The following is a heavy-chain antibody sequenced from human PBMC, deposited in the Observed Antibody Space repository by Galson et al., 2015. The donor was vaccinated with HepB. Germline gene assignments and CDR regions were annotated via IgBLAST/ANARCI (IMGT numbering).Heavy chain of an antibody. V-gene: IGHV4-39*01. CDR3: ARPMAVYSSRPMGAFDI. Sequence: SETLSLTCTVSGGSISSSSYYWGWIRQPPGKGLEWIGSIYYSGSTYYNPSLKSRVTISVDTSKNQFSLKLSSVTAADTAVYYCARPMAVYSSRPMGAFDIWGQGTMVTVSS. CDR1: GGSISSSSYY. D-gene: IGHD6-13*01. J-gene: IGHJ3*02. CDR2: IYYSGST.